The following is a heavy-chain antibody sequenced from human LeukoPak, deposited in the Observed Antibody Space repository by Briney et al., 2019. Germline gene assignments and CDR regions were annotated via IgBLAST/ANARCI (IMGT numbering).Heavy chain of an antibody. Sequence: ADTLSLTCTLCCGSMNCVMDYLGWIPQPPGTGLEWLETIYYNRGAYPTPPLASRVTISVDTSKNHFSLKLNSVTAADTAIYYCARHIYSSNSEGYFYYGLDVWGQGTTVTASS. CDR1: CGSMNCVMDY. CDR2: IYYNRGA. CDR3: ARHIYSSNSEGYFYYGLDV. J-gene: IGHJ6*02. D-gene: IGHD6-13*01. V-gene: IGHV4-39*01.